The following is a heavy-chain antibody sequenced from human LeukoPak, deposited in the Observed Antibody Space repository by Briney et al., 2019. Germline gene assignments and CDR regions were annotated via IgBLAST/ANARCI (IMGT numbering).Heavy chain of an antibody. CDR3: ARAPVAAAGPFFDY. Sequence: GGSLRLSCAASGFTFSDYYMSWIRQAPGKGLEWVSYISSSGSTIYYAESVKGRFTISRDKAKNSLYLQMNSLRAEDTAVYYCARAPVAAAGPFFDYWGQGTLVTVSS. J-gene: IGHJ4*02. D-gene: IGHD6-13*01. CDR2: ISSSGSTI. CDR1: GFTFSDYY. V-gene: IGHV3-11*01.